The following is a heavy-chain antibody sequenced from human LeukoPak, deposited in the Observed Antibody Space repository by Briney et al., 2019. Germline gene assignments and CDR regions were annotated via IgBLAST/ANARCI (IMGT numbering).Heavy chain of an antibody. Sequence: GGSLRLSCAASGFTVSSYAMSWVRQAPGRGLEWVSVISGSGGSTYYADSVKGRFTISRDNSKNTLYLQMNSLRAEDTAVYYCAKRHADGYSFDYWGQGTLVTVSS. V-gene: IGHV3-23*01. J-gene: IGHJ4*02. D-gene: IGHD5-24*01. CDR3: AKRHADGYSFDY. CDR1: GFTVSSYA. CDR2: ISGSGGST.